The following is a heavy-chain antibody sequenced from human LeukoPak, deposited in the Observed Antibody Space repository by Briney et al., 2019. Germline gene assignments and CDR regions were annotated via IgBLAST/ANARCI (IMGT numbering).Heavy chain of an antibody. D-gene: IGHD5-12*01. CDR3: AKDNDYGYYMDV. CDR1: GFTFSSYG. J-gene: IGHJ6*03. CDR2: IWYDRSDK. Sequence: GRSLRLSCAASGFTFSSYGMHWVRQAPGKGLEWVAVIWYDRSDKYYADSVKGRFTISRDNSKNTLYLQMNSLRAEDTAVYYCAKDNDYGYYMDVWGKGTTVTVSS. V-gene: IGHV3-33*06.